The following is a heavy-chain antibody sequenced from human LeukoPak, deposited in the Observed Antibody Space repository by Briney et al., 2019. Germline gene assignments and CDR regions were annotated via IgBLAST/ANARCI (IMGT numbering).Heavy chain of an antibody. CDR1: GDSFSSEDAA. CDR3: ARASNRAFDA. Sequence: SQTLSLTCAISGDSFSSEDAAWNWVRQSPSRGVEWLGRTYYRSKWGRDYAVWVKSRVTVNPDPSNNHFSLQLNSVTPEDTAVYFCARASNRAFDACGQGTVVIVSS. D-gene: IGHD1-14*01. V-gene: IGHV6-1*01. J-gene: IGHJ3*01. CDR2: TYYRSKWGR.